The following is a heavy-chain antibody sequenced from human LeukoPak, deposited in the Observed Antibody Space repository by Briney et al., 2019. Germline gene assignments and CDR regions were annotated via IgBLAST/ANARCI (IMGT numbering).Heavy chain of an antibody. CDR3: AKDTDSGSCYYFDY. D-gene: IGHD1-26*01. CDR1: GFTFSSYA. Sequence: GGSLRLSCAASGFTFSSYAMSWVRQAPGKGLEWVSAISGSGGSTYYADSVKGRFTISRDNSKNTLYLQMNSLRAEDTALYYCAKDTDSGSCYYFDYWGQGTLVTVSS. V-gene: IGHV3-23*01. CDR2: ISGSGGST. J-gene: IGHJ4*02.